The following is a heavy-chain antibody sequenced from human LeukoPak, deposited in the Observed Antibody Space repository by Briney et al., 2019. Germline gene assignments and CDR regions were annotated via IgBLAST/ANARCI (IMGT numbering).Heavy chain of an antibody. D-gene: IGHD1-26*01. CDR2: IKQDGSEK. CDR1: GFTVSSNY. Sequence: PGGSLRLSCAASGFTVSSNYMSWVRQAPGKGRERVANIKQDGSEKYYVDSVKGRFTISRDNAKNSLYLQMNSLRAEDTAVYYCARLAGGSYLFYYYYMDVWGKGTTVTVSS. V-gene: IGHV3-7*01. CDR3: ARLAGGSYLFYYYYMDV. J-gene: IGHJ6*03.